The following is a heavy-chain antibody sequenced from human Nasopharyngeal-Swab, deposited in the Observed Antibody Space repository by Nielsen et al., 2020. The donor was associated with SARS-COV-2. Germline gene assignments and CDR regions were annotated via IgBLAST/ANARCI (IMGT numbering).Heavy chain of an antibody. CDR3: ASGTQAARALLY. CDR2: IYYSGST. CDR1: GGSISSGGYS. D-gene: IGHD6-6*01. V-gene: IGHV4-30-4*07. Sequence: SETLSLTCAVSGGSISSGGYSWSWIRQPPGKGLEWIGYIYYSGSTYYNPSLKSRVTISVDTSKNQFSLKLSSVTAADTAVYYCASGTQAARALLYWGQGTLVTVSS. J-gene: IGHJ4*02.